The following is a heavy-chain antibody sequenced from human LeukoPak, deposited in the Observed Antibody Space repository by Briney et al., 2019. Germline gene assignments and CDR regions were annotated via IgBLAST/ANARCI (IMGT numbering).Heavy chain of an antibody. J-gene: IGHJ4*02. Sequence: SQTLSLTCTVSGGSISSGGYYWSWIRQHPGKGLEWIGYIYYSGSTYYNPSLKSRVTIPVDTSKNQFSLKLSSVTAADTAVYYCARCPFRQRFFDYWGQGTLVTVSS. CDR3: ARCPFRQRFFDY. CDR2: IYYSGST. CDR1: GGSISSGGYY. D-gene: IGHD2/OR15-2a*01. V-gene: IGHV4-31*03.